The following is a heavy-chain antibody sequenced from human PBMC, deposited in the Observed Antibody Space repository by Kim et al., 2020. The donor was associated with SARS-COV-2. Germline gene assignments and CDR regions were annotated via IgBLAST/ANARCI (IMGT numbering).Heavy chain of an antibody. Sequence: GTTKVYATSVKDRFTISRDNAKNTLYLQMTSLRAEDTAVYYCAGGSGMDVWGQGTTVTVTS. V-gene: IGHV3-74*01. J-gene: IGHJ6*02. CDR2: GTTK. CDR3: AGGSGMDV.